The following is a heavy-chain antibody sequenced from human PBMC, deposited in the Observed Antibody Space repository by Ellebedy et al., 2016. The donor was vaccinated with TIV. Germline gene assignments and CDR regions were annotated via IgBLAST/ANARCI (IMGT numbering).Heavy chain of an antibody. CDR2: VYFTGTT. CDR1: GGSISSRTRY. V-gene: IGHV4-39*01. CDR3: ATARRDPLYYGVDV. J-gene: IGHJ6*02. D-gene: IGHD6-13*01. Sequence: MPSETLSLTCTVSGGSISSRTRYWGWFRQTPEKGLEWIGTVYFTGTTYYNPSLSSRVTISAYTSNNQFSLKLTSVTAADTAVYYCATARRDPLYYGVDVWGRGTTVTVSS.